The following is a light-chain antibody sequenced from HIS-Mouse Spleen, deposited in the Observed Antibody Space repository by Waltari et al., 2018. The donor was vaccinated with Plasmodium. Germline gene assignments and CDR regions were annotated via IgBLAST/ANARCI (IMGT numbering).Light chain of an antibody. V-gene: IGLV2-11*01. CDR1: SSDVGGYNY. J-gene: IGLJ3*02. CDR2: DVS. Sequence: QSALTQPRSVSGSPGQSVTISCTGTSSDVGGYNYVSWYQQHPGKAPKLMIYDVSNRPAGVPDRFSCSKSGNTASLTISVLQAEDEAVYYCCSYAGSYTWVFGGGTKLTVL. CDR3: CSYAGSYTWV.